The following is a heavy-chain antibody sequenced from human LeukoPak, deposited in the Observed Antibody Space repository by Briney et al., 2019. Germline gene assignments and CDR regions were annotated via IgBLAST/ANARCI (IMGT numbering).Heavy chain of an antibody. J-gene: IGHJ6*03. CDR3: ARGVRSSSWYSYYYMDV. CDR1: GGSISSGTYY. D-gene: IGHD6-13*01. CDR2: IYTSGST. Sequence: SETLSLTCTVSGGSISSGTYYWSWIRQPAGKGLEWIGRIYTSGSTNYNSSLKSRVTISVDTSKNQFSLKLSSVTAADTAVYYCARGVRSSSWYSYYYMDVWGKGTTVTVSS. V-gene: IGHV4-61*02.